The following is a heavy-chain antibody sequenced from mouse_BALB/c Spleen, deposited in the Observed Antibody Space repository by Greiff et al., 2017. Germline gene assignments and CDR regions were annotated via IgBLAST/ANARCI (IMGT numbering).Heavy chain of an antibody. J-gene: IGHJ4*01. Sequence: EVKLMESGGGLVQPGGSLRLSCATSGFTFSDFYMEWVRQPPGKRLEWIAASRNKANDYTTEYSASVKGRFIVSRDTSQSILYLQMNALRAEDTAIYYCARAAYDGYTDYAMDYWGQGTSVTVSS. CDR2: SRNKANDYTT. V-gene: IGHV7-1*02. D-gene: IGHD2-3*01. CDR3: ARAAYDGYTDYAMDY. CDR1: GFTFSDFY.